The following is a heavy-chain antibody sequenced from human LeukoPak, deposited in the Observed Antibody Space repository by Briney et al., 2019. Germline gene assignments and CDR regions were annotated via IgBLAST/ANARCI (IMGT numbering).Heavy chain of an antibody. V-gene: IGHV3-15*01. CDR2: IKSKTDGRTT. CDR1: GFTFSNAW. CDR3: ATQIGYCSSTSCYTFAFDI. D-gene: IGHD2-2*02. J-gene: IGHJ3*02. Sequence: GGSLRLSCVASGFTFSNAWMSWVRQAPGKGLEWVGRIKSKTDGRTTDYAAPVKGRFTISRDDSKNTLYLQMNSLKTEDTAVYYCATQIGYCSSTSCYTFAFDIWGQGTMVTVSS.